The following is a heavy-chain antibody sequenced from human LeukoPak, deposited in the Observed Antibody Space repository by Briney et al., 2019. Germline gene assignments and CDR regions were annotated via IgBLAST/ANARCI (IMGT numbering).Heavy chain of an antibody. V-gene: IGHV3-33*06. D-gene: IGHD5-18*01. CDR3: AKVVQYTASTSTGLDY. CDR2: IWYDGRYK. Sequence: PGGCLRLSCAASGLTFINYGMHSVRPAPGKGMDWVAAIWYDGRYKTYADSVKGRFTISRDNPKNTLYLQMNSLRAEDTAIYYCAKVVQYTASTSTGLDYWGQGTLVTVSS. J-gene: IGHJ4*02. CDR1: GLTFINYG.